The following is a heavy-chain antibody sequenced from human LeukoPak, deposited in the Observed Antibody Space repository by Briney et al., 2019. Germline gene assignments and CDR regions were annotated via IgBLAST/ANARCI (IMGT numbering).Heavy chain of an antibody. Sequence: GGSLRLSCAASGFTFSSYGMHWVRQAPGKGLEWVAVIWYDGSNKYYADSVKGRFTISRDNSKNTLYLQMSSLRAEDTAVYYCVRDADVLRYFDWHFDYWGQGTLVTVSS. CDR1: GFTFSSYG. J-gene: IGHJ4*02. D-gene: IGHD3-9*01. CDR3: VRDADVLRYFDWHFDY. CDR2: IWYDGSNK. V-gene: IGHV3-33*01.